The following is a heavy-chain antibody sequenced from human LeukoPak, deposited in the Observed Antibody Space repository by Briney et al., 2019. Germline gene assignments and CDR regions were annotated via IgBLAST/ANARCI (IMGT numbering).Heavy chain of an antibody. Sequence: ASVTVSFKASGYTFTSYDINWVRQAHGQGLERIGWMNTNSGNTGYAQKFQGRVTMTRNTSISTAYMELSSLRSEDTAVYYCARIKGYYDSSGYYYDSWFDPWGQGTLVTVSS. CDR2: MNTNSGNT. J-gene: IGHJ5*02. CDR1: GYTFTSYD. D-gene: IGHD3-22*01. V-gene: IGHV1-8*01. CDR3: ARIKGYYDSSGYYYDSWFDP.